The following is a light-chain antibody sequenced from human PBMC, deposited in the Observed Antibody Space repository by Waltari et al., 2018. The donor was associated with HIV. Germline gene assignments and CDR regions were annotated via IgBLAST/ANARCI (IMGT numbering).Light chain of an antibody. CDR2: KAS. CDR1: QSISSW. Sequence: DIQMTQSPSTLSASVGARVTITCRASQSISSWLAWFQQKPGKAPKLLIYKASSLETGVPSRFSGGGSGTEFTLTISSLQPDDVATYYCQQYNSHPWTFGQGTKVEIK. J-gene: IGKJ1*01. V-gene: IGKV1-5*03. CDR3: QQYNSHPWT.